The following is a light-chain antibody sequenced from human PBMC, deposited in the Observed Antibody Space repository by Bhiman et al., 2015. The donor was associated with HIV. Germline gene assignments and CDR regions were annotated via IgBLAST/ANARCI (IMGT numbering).Light chain of an antibody. Sequence: QSVLTQPPSVSGAPGQRVTISCTGSSSNIGAGYEVHWYQQLPGAAPKLLIYGNNNRPSGVPDRFSGSKSGTAASLAISGLRSEDEADYYCAAWDDRLSGWVFGGGTKLTVL. CDR3: AAWDDRLSGWV. J-gene: IGLJ3*02. CDR1: SSNIGAGYE. V-gene: IGLV1-40*01. CDR2: GNN.